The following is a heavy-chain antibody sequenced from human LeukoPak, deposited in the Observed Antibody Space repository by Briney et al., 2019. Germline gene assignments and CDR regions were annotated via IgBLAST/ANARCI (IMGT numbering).Heavy chain of an antibody. CDR3: ARLTYYYYYYMDV. V-gene: IGHV4-30-4*08. J-gene: IGHJ6*03. CDR1: GGSISSGDYY. CDR2: IYYSGST. Sequence: SQTLSLTCTVSGGSISSGDYYWSWIRQPPGKGPEWIGYIYYSGSTYYNPSLKSRVTISVDTSKNQFSLKLSSVTAADTAVYYCARLTYYYYYYMDVWGKGTTVTVSS.